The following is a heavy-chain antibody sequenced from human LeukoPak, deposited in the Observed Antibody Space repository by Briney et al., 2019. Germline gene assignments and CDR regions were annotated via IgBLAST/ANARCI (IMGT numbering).Heavy chain of an antibody. V-gene: IGHV3-48*03. CDR2: ISSSGSSI. CDR3: ARDNGDPRTYFDY. CDR1: GFTFSSYE. D-gene: IGHD4-17*01. Sequence: GGSLRLSCAASGFTFSSYEMNWVRQAPGQGLERISYISSSGSSIYYVDSVKGRFTISRDNAKNSLYLQMNSLRAEDTAVYYCARDNGDPRTYFDYWGQGTLVTVSS. J-gene: IGHJ4*02.